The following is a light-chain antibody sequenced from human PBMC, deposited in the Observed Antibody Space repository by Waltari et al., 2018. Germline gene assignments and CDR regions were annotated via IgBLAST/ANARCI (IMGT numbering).Light chain of an antibody. CDR3: MQGTHWPPFT. CDR2: KVS. CDR1: QSLVHSDGNTY. V-gene: IGKV2-30*02. Sequence: VVVTQSPLSLPVTLGQPASISCRSSQSLVHSDGNTYLNWFQQRPGQSPRRLIYKVSNRDSGVPDRFSGSGSGTDFTLKISRVEAADVGVYYCMQGTHWPPFTFGPGTKVDIK. J-gene: IGKJ3*01.